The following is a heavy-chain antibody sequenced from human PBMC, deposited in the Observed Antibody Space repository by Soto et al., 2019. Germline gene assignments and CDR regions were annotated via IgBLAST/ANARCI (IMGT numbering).Heavy chain of an antibody. CDR1: GGSISSYY. D-gene: IGHD3-3*01. CDR3: ARDLTVRFLEWLSAGSYYYYGMDV. Sequence: LSLTCTVSGGSISSYYWSWIRQPAGKGLEWIGRIYTSGSTNYNPSLKSRVTMSVDTSKNQFSLKLSSVTAADTAVYYCARDLTVRFLEWLSAGSYYYYGMDVWGQGTTVTVSS. CDR2: IYTSGST. J-gene: IGHJ6*02. V-gene: IGHV4-4*07.